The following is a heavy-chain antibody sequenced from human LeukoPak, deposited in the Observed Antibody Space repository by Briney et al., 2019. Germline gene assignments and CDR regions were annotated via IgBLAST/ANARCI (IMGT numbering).Heavy chain of an antibody. D-gene: IGHD3-3*01. J-gene: IGHJ4*02. V-gene: IGHV1-2*02. Sequence: ASVKVSCKASGYTFTGYYMHWVRQAPGQGLEWMGWINPNSGGTNYAQKFQGRVTMTRDTSISTAYMELSRLRSDDTAVYYCARDPGTVWSGPYYFDYWGQGTLVTVSS. CDR1: GYTFTGYY. CDR2: INPNSGGT. CDR3: ARDPGTVWSGPYYFDY.